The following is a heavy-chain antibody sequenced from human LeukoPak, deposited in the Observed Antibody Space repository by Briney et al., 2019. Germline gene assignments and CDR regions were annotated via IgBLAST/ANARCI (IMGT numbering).Heavy chain of an antibody. Sequence: PGGSLRLSCAASGFTFSSYSMNWVRQAPGKGLEWIGSIDHSGSTYYNPSLKSRVTISVVTSKNQFSLKLRSVTAADTAVYYCARDSALAQAVMFDYWGQGTLVTVSS. CDR2: IDHSGST. CDR1: GFTFSSYS. D-gene: IGHD6-19*01. V-gene: IGHV4-38-2*02. CDR3: ARDSALAQAVMFDY. J-gene: IGHJ4*02.